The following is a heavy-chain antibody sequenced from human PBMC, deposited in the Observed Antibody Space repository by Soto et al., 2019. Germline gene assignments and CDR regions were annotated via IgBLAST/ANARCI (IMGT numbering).Heavy chain of an antibody. CDR2: IYNGGST. J-gene: IGHJ4*02. CDR1: GFTVTSNY. V-gene: IGHV3-53*02. D-gene: IGHD6-19*01. CDR3: ATGRQWLAFDY. Sequence: EVQLVETGGGLIQPGGSLRLSCAASGFTVTSNYMSWVRQAPGKGLEWVSVIYNGGSTNYADSMKGRFTISRDNSKNTLYLQMNSLRAEDTAVYYCATGRQWLAFDYWGQGTLVTVSS.